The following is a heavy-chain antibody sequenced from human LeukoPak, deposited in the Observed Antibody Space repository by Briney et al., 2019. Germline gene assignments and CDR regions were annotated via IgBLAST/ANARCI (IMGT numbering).Heavy chain of an antibody. J-gene: IGHJ4*02. CDR2: MNSDSGGT. CDR1: GYIFTGHY. D-gene: IGHD3-10*01. V-gene: IGHV1-2*02. CDR3: ARGLLRELLGLDY. Sequence: ASVTVSCKTSGYIFTGHYMHWVRQAPGQGPEWMGWMNSDSGGTNYAQNFQGRVTMTRDTSTTTVYMELSGLTSEDTAVYYCARGLLRELLGLDYWGQGTLVTVSS.